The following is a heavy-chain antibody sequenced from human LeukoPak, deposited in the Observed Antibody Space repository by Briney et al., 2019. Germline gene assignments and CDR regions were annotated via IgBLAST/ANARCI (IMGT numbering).Heavy chain of an antibody. Sequence: PSETLSLTCSVSGGAIRSSSYYWGWIRQPPGKGLEWIGTIYYDGTTYYNPSLKSRVTISVDTSTNQFSLKLISVTAADTAVHYCARHSEYYSGSGSASGYFDYWGQGTLVTVSS. D-gene: IGHD3-10*01. V-gene: IGHV4-39*01. CDR1: GGAIRSSSYY. J-gene: IGHJ4*02. CDR2: IYYDGTT. CDR3: ARHSEYYSGSGSASGYFDY.